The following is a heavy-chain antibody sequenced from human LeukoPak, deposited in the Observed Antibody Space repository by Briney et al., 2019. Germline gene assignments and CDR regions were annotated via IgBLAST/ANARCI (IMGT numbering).Heavy chain of an antibody. CDR1: GGPVTEYY. D-gene: IGHD2-8*02. CDR2: TYHTGST. J-gene: IGHJ4*02. V-gene: IGHV4-59*02. CDR3: ARDRGSTGDYYLDS. Sequence: PPETLSLTCSVSGGPVTEYYWSRIRQPPGKGLEWIGYTYHTGSTNYSPSLKSRVTMSVDASRNQFSLKLVSVTAADTAVYYCARDRGSTGDYYLDSWGQGILVTVSS.